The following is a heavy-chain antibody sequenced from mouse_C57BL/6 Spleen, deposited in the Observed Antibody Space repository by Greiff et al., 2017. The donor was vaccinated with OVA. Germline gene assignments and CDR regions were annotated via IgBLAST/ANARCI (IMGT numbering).Heavy chain of an antibody. J-gene: IGHJ4*01. V-gene: IGHV1-72*01. CDR2: IDPNSGGT. Sequence: QVHVKQPGAELVKPGASVKLSCKASGYTFTSYWMHWVKQRPGRGLEWIGRIDPNSGGTKYNEKFKSKATLTVDKPSSTAYMQLSSLTSEDSAVYYCARYYYGSSFYYAMDYWGQGTSVTVSS. CDR1: GYTFTSYW. CDR3: ARYYYGSSFYYAMDY. D-gene: IGHD1-1*01.